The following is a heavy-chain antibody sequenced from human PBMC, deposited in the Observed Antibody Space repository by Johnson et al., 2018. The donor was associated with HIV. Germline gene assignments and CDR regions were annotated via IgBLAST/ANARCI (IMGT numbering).Heavy chain of an antibody. CDR3: ARDRGYWDAFDV. V-gene: IGHV3-48*04. CDR2: ISSSGRII. J-gene: IGHJ3*01. Sequence: VQLVESGGGLVQPGGSLRLSCAASGFTLSSYNMNWVRQAPGKGLEWVSYISSSGRIIYYADSVKGRFSISRDNAKNSLYLQMNSLRAEDTAVYYCARDRGYWDAFDVWGQGTMVTVSS. CDR1: GFTLSSYN. D-gene: IGHD3-22*01.